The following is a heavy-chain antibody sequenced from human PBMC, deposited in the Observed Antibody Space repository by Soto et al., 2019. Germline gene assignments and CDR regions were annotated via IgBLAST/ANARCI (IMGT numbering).Heavy chain of an antibody. D-gene: IGHD2-2*01. J-gene: IGHJ5*02. CDR1: GDSVSSNSAA. CDR3: ARDEDEYLGLNH. V-gene: IGHV6-1*01. Sequence: SQTLSLTCAISGDSVSSNSAAWNWIRQSPSRGLEWLGRTYYRSKWYNDYTSSVKRRISINLDTSKNQFSLQLRSVTPEDRAVYYCARDEDEYLGLNHWGQGIPVTVSS. CDR2: TYYRSKWYN.